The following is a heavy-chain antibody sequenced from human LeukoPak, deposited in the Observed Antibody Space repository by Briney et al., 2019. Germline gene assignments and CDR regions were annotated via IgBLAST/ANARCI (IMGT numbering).Heavy chain of an antibody. Sequence: PGRSLRLSCTASGFTFGDYAMSWVRQAPGKGLEWVGFIRSKAYGGTTEYAASVKGRFTIPRDDSKSIAYLQMNSLKTEDTAVYYCTRILGAGDAFDIWGQGTMVTVSS. CDR3: TRILGAGDAFDI. J-gene: IGHJ3*02. V-gene: IGHV3-49*04. CDR2: IRSKAYGGTT. D-gene: IGHD1-26*01. CDR1: GFTFGDYA.